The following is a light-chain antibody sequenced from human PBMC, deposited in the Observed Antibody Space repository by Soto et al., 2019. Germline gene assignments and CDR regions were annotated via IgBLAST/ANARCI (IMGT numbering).Light chain of an antibody. CDR1: SSDVGGYNY. CDR2: DVS. CDR3: SSYSSNRPVL. Sequence: QSALTQPASVSGSPGQSITISCTGTSSDVGGYNYVSWYQHHPGKAPKLIIYDVSNRPSGVSNRFSASKSDNTASLTISGLQAEDDADYYCSSYSSNRPVLLCGGTKVTVL. V-gene: IGLV2-14*03. J-gene: IGLJ2*01.